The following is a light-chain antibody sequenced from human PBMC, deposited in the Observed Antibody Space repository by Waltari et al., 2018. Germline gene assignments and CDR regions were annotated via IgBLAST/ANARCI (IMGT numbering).Light chain of an antibody. CDR2: DDS. CDR1: NIGSKS. CDR3: QLWDKSSDPPYV. Sequence: SYVLTQPPSVSVAPGQTARMTCGANNIGSKSVHWYQKKPGQAPVPVVYDDSDRPSGIPERFSGSNSGNTATLPITRVEAGDEADYYCQLWDKSSDPPYVFGPGTKVTVL. V-gene: IGLV3-21*02. J-gene: IGLJ1*01.